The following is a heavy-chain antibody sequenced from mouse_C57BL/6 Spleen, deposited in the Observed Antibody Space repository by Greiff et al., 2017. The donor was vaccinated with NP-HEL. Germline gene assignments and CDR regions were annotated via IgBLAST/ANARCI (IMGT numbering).Heavy chain of an antibody. D-gene: IGHD1-1*01. V-gene: IGHV1-18*01. CDR2: INPNNGGT. J-gene: IGHJ3*01. CDR3: ARVDYYGSPLAY. Sequence: EVQLQQSGPELVKPGASVKIPCKASGYTFTDYNMDWVKQSHGKSLEWIGDINPNNGGTIYSQKFKGKATLPVDKSSSTAYMELRSLTSEDTAVYYCARVDYYGSPLAYWGQGTLVTVSA. CDR1: GYTFTDYN.